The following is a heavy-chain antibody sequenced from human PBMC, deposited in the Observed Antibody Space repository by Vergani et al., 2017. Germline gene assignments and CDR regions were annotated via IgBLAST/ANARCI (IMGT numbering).Heavy chain of an antibody. D-gene: IGHD6-19*01. CDR1: GFTFSSYA. V-gene: IGHV3-23*01. CDR3: AKEPYSSGWYGNWYFDL. CDR2: ISGSGGST. Sequence: EVQLLESGGGLVQPGGSLRLSCAASGFTFSSYAMSWVQAPGKGLEWVSAISGSGGSTYYADSVKGRFTISRDNSKNTLYLQMNSLRAEDTAVYYCAKEPYSSGWYGNWYFDLWGRGTLVTVSS. J-gene: IGHJ2*01.